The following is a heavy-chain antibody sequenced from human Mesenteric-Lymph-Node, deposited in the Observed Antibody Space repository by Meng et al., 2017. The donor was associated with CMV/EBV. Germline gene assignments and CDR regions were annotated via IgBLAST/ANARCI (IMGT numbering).Heavy chain of an antibody. J-gene: IGHJ5*02. CDR2: IYYSGNT. CDR1: SISSGDYY. V-gene: IGHV4-30-4*08. Sequence: SISSGDYYWSWIRQPPGKGLEWIGYIYYSGNTYYNPSLKGRVTISVDTSNNQFSLKLSSVTAADTAVYYCARDTMVRGVMGSWFDPWGQGTLVTVSS. D-gene: IGHD3-10*01. CDR3: ARDTMVRGVMGSWFDP.